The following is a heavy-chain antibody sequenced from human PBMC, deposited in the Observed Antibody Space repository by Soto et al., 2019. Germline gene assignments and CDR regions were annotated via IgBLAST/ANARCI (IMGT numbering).Heavy chain of an antibody. J-gene: IGHJ4*02. CDR2: IIPIFGTP. V-gene: IGHV1-69*01. CDR1: GGIFSTYA. CDR3: ARDRDDYGSGNYYNRIDF. Sequence: QVQLVQSGAEVKKPGSSVKVSCKASGGIFSTYAISWLRRAPGQGLEWMGGIIPIFGTPNYAQRFQGRVTITADESTSTAYMELSRLRPEDTAVYYCARDRDDYGSGNYYNRIDFWGQGTLVTVSS. D-gene: IGHD3-10*01.